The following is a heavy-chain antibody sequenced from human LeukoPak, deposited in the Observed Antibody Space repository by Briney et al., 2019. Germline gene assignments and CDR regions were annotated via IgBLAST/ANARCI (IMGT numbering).Heavy chain of an antibody. CDR3: ARHVPPGINYGMDA. D-gene: IGHD3-10*01. V-gene: IGHV4-59*08. CDR2: ISYSGST. Sequence: SETLSLTCTVSGGSISTYYWSWIRQPPRKGLEWIGYISYSGSTNYNPSLKSRVTISVDTSKNQFSLKLTSVTASDTAVYYCARHVPPGINYGMDAWGQGTTVTVSS. CDR1: GGSISTYY. J-gene: IGHJ6*02.